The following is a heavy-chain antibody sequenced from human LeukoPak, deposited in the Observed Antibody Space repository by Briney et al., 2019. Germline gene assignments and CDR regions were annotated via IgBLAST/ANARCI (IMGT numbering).Heavy chain of an antibody. CDR3: ARGDYFDTSGYYYMDV. V-gene: IGHV1-2*02. J-gene: IGHJ6*03. CDR1: GYTFTGYY. CDR2: INPNSGGT. D-gene: IGHD3-22*01. Sequence: GASVKVSCKASGYTFTGYYMHWVRQAPGQGLEWMGWINPNSGGTNYAQKFQGRVTMTRDTSISTAYMELSRLRSDDTAVYYCARGDYFDTSGYYYMDVWGKGTTVTVSS.